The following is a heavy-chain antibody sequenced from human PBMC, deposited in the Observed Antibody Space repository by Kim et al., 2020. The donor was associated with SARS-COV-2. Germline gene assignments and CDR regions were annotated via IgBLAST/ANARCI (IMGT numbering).Heavy chain of an antibody. CDR1: GYIFTSYG. J-gene: IGHJ5*02. Sequence: ASVKVSCKASGYIFTSYGISWVRQAPGQGLEWMGWISGSNGNTYYAQKLQDRVTMTTDTSTSTAYMELRSLRSDDTAVYYCARDTGETGANCFDPWGQGTLVTVSS. CDR2: ISGSNGNT. V-gene: IGHV1-18*04. D-gene: IGHD3-10*01. CDR3: ARDTGETGANCFDP.